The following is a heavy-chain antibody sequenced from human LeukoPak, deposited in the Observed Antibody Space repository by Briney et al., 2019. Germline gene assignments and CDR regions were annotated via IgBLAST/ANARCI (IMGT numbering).Heavy chain of an antibody. V-gene: IGHV3-23*01. D-gene: IGHD4-17*01. CDR2: ISGSGGST. Sequence: GASLRLSRAASGFTFSSYAMSWVRQAPGKGLEWDSAISGSGGSTYYADSVKGRFTISRDNSKNTLYLQMNSLRAEDTAVYYCAKLGQMTTVTTSENYWGQGTLVTVSS. CDR1: GFTFSSYA. J-gene: IGHJ4*02. CDR3: AKLGQMTTVTTSENY.